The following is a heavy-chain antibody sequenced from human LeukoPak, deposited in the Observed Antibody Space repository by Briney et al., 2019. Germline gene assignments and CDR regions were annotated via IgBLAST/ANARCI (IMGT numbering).Heavy chain of an antibody. Sequence: GESLKISYKSSGYSFTSYWIGWVRQMPGKGLEWMGIIYPDDSDTRYSPSFEGQVTISVDKSINTAYLQWSSLKASDTAMYYCAKLDAATATEFDYWGQGTLVAVSS. CDR1: GYSFTSYW. CDR2: IYPDDSDT. CDR3: AKLDAATATEFDY. V-gene: IGHV5-51*01. D-gene: IGHD2-21*02. J-gene: IGHJ4*02.